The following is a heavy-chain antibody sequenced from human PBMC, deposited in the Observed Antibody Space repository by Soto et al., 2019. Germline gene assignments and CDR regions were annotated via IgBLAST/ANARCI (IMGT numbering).Heavy chain of an antibody. CDR2: MKPTNAKT. Sequence: QVQLVQSGAEVKKPGASVKVSCKASTYTFTNYDINWFRQATGQGLEWMGWMKPTNAKTGYAQNLQGRVTMTRRTPIPTAYMELSSLRSEDTAVYYCAKGPRNWGLDYWGQGTLVTVSS. D-gene: IGHD7-27*01. CDR3: AKGPRNWGLDY. V-gene: IGHV1-8*01. J-gene: IGHJ4*02. CDR1: TYTFTNYD.